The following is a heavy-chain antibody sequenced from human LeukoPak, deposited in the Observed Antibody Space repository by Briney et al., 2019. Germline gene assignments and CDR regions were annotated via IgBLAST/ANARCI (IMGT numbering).Heavy chain of an antibody. CDR3: ARGNYDYVWGGIDY. J-gene: IGHJ4*02. D-gene: IGHD3-16*01. CDR2: IYYSGST. V-gene: IGHV4-61*05. CDR1: GGSISSSSYY. Sequence: NPSETLSLTCTVSGGSISSSSYYWTWIRQPPGKGLEWIGYIYYSGSTNYNPSLKSRVTISVDTSKNQFSLKLSSVTAADTAVYYCARGNYDYVWGGIDYWGQGTLVTISS.